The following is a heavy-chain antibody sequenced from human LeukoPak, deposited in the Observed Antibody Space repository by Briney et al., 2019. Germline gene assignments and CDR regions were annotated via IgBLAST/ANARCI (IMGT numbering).Heavy chain of an antibody. V-gene: IGHV3-74*01. Sequence: GGSLRLSCGASGFTFSSTWMNWGGQGPGKGLGWVSRITSDGVSTVYADSVRGRFTISRDTANSTVYLQMNSLRAEDTAVYFCARDRYYIFDYWGQGAPVTVSS. CDR3: ARDRYYIFDY. CDR1: GFTFSSTW. D-gene: IGHD3-10*01. J-gene: IGHJ4*02. CDR2: ITSDGVST.